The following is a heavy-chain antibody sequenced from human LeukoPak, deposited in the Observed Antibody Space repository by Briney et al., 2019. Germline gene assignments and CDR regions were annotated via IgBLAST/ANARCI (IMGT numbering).Heavy chain of an antibody. CDR1: GGSINDRDW. D-gene: IGHD2-15*01. V-gene: IGHV4-4*02. Sequence: SETLSLTCDVSGGSINDRDWWTWVRQPPEKGLEWLGEIQTTGRTNSNPSLSSRVTMSINKARKQVFLNLNSVTAADTAVYYCASADIGWNPAHYWGQGTLVIVSS. CDR3: ASADIGWNPAHY. J-gene: IGHJ4*02. CDR2: IQTTGRT.